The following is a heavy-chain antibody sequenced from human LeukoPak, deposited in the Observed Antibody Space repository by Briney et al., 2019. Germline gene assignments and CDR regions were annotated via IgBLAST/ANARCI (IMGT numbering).Heavy chain of an antibody. CDR3: AELGITMIGGV. V-gene: IGHV3-74*01. D-gene: IGHD3-10*02. J-gene: IGHJ6*04. CDR2: INSDGSST. Sequence: GGSLRLSCAASGFTFSSYWMHWVRQAPGKGLVWVSRINSDGSSTHYADPVKGRFTISRDNAKNSLYLQMNSLRAEDTAVYYCAELGITMIGGVWGKGTTVTISS. CDR1: GFTFSSYW.